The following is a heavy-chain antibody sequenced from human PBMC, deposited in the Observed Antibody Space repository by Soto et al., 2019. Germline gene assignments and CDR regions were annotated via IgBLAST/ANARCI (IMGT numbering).Heavy chain of an antibody. D-gene: IGHD2-2*01. J-gene: IGHJ4*02. V-gene: IGHV4-59*01. CDR1: GGSMRNYF. CDR2: IHYSGTT. CDR3: AAGEASTRNLAPYYLDF. Sequence: SETLSLTCTVSGGSMRNYFWTWIRQPPGKGLEWIGYIHYSGTTSFFPSYNPSLRSRVTISEDTSKNQFSLKLLSVTTADTAVYFCAAGEASTRNLAPYYLDFWGQGTLVTVSS.